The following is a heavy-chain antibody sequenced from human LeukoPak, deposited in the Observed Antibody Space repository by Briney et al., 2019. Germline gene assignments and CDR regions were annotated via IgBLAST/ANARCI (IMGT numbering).Heavy chain of an antibody. J-gene: IGHJ4*02. Sequence: GASVKISCKASGYSFTNYAMYWVRQAPGQGLEWMGWINAGSGNTKYSQKFQGRVTITRDISASTAYMEPSSLRSEDTAVYYCAKRGNFDRSGYYGFDYWGQGTLVTVSS. D-gene: IGHD3-22*01. CDR3: AKRGNFDRSGYYGFDY. V-gene: IGHV1-3*01. CDR2: INAGSGNT. CDR1: GYSFTNYA.